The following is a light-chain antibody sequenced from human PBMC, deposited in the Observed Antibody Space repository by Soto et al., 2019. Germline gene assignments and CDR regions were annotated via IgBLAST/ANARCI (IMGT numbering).Light chain of an antibody. CDR2: HDS. V-gene: IGLV3-1*01. CDR1: KLGDKY. CDR3: QAWDSSTVV. Sequence: SSELTQPPSVSVSPGQTASITCSGDKLGDKYACWYQQKPGPSPVLVTYHDSKRPSGIPERFSGSNSGNTATLTISGTQAMDEADYYCQAWDSSTVVFGGGTKLTVL. J-gene: IGLJ2*01.